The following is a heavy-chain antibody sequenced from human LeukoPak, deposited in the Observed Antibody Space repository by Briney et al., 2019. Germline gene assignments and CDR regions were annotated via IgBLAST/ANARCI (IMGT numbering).Heavy chain of an antibody. D-gene: IGHD3-22*01. CDR3: ARSNTYYYDSSGYYNHDAFDI. CDR1: GGSFSGYY. J-gene: IGHJ3*02. V-gene: IGHV4-34*01. CDR2: INHSGST. Sequence: PSETLSLTCAVYGGSFSGYYWSWIRQPPGKGLEWIGEINHSGSTNYNPSLKSRVTISVDTSKNQFSLKLSSVTAADTAVYYCARSNTYYYDSSGYYNHDAFDIWGQGTMVTVSS.